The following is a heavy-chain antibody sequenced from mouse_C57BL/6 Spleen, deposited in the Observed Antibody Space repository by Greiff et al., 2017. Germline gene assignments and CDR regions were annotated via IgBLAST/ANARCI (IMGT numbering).Heavy chain of an antibody. Sequence: VKLMESGPGLVAPSQSLSITCTVSGFSLTSYAISWVRQPPGKGLEWLGVIWTGGGTNYNSALKSRLSISKDNSKSQVFLKMNSLQTDDTARYYCARSPDGYCAIAYAMDYWGQGTSVTVSS. CDR1: GFSLTSYA. CDR2: IWTGGGT. V-gene: IGHV2-9-1*01. J-gene: IGHJ4*01. D-gene: IGHD2-3*01. CDR3: ARSPDGYCAIAYAMDY.